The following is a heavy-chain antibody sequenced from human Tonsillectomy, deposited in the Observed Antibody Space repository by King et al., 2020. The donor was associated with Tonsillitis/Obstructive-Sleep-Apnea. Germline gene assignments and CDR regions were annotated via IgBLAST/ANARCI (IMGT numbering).Heavy chain of an antibody. Sequence: QLVQSGAEVKKPGASVKVSCKASGYTFNGYYMHWVRQAPGQGLEWMGRINPNSGGTNYAQKFQGRVTMTRDMSISTAYMELTRLTSDDTAVYYCATWTCTSTTCDDAFDIWGQGTMVTVSS. J-gene: IGHJ3*02. CDR3: ATWTCTSTTCDDAFDI. V-gene: IGHV1-2*06. CDR1: GYTFNGYY. CDR2: INPNSGGT. D-gene: IGHD2-2*01.